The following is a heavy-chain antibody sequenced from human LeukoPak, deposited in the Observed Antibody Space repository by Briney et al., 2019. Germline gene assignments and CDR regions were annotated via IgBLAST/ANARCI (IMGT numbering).Heavy chain of an antibody. D-gene: IGHD5-24*01. Sequence: ASVKVSCKASGYTFTSYYMHWVRQAPGQGLEWMGIINPSGGSTSYAQKFQGRVTMTRDTSTSTVYMELSSLRSEDTAVYYCARDKGMATTPEPQYYFDYWGQGTLVTVSS. J-gene: IGHJ4*02. V-gene: IGHV1-46*01. CDR3: ARDKGMATTPEPQYYFDY. CDR1: GYTFTSYY. CDR2: INPSGGST.